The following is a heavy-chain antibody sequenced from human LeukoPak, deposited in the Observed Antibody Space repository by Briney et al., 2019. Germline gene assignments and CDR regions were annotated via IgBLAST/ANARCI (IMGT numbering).Heavy chain of an antibody. Sequence: PSETLSLTCSVSDGSISSFYWNWIRQSAGKGLEWIGRIYISGTTDYSPSLKSRGSMSIDTSNNQFSLKLRSVTAADTAVYYCASDYEEGYFDYWGRGTRVTVSS. CDR1: DGSISSFY. D-gene: IGHD5-12*01. CDR3: ASDYEEGYFDY. J-gene: IGHJ4*02. V-gene: IGHV4-4*07. CDR2: IYISGTT.